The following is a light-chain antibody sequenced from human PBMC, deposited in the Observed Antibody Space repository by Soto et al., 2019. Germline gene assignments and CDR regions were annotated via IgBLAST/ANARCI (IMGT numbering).Light chain of an antibody. CDR3: LSYDTSHVV. V-gene: IGLV1-40*01. J-gene: IGLJ2*01. Sequence: QSVLAQPPSVSGAPGQRVTISCTGSSSNIGAGYDVHWYQQLPGPAPKLLIYGNSNRPSGVPDRFSGSKSGTSASLAITGLQAEDEADYYCLSYDTSHVVFGGGTKLTVL. CDR2: GNS. CDR1: SSNIGAGYD.